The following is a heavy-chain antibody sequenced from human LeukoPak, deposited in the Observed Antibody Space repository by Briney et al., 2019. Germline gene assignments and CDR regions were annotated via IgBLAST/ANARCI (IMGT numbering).Heavy chain of an antibody. CDR2: ISSSSSWI. D-gene: IGHD3-9*01. CDR1: GFTFSSSS. V-gene: IGHV3-21*05. Sequence: GGSLRLSCAASGFTFSSSSMNWVRQAPGKGLEWVSYISSSSSWIYYADSVKGRFTISRDNAKNSLYLQMNSLRDEDTAVYYCTRDLMDYDVSTGLHHYYMDVWGQGTTVTVSS. J-gene: IGHJ6*02. CDR3: TRDLMDYDVSTGLHHYYMDV.